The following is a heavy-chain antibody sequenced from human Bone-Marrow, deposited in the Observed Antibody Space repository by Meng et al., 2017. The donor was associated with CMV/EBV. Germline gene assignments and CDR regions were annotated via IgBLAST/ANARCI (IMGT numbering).Heavy chain of an antibody. D-gene: IGHD3-3*01. CDR3: ARLRLRVLRFLEWSYYGMDV. J-gene: IGHJ6*02. Sequence: SVKVSCKASGGTFSSYAISWVRQAPGQGLEWMGGIIPIFGTANYAQKFQGRVTITTDESTSTAYMELSSLRSEDTAVYYCARLRLRVLRFLEWSYYGMDVWGQGTTVTVPS. CDR2: IIPIFGTA. V-gene: IGHV1-69*05. CDR1: GGTFSSYA.